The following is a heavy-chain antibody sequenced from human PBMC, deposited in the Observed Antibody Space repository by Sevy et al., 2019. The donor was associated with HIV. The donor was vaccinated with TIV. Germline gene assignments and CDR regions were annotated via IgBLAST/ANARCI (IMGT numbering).Heavy chain of an antibody. V-gene: IGHV1-18*01. CDR3: ARDGYLGTESYYFDY. J-gene: IGHJ4*02. Sequence: ASVKVSCKASGYTFTSYGISWVRQAPGQGLEWMGWISAYNGNTYYAQKLQGRVTMTTDTSTSTAYMELRSLRSDDTAVYYCARDGYLGTESYYFDYWGQGTLVTVSS. D-gene: IGHD7-27*01. CDR1: GYTFTSYG. CDR2: ISAYNGNT.